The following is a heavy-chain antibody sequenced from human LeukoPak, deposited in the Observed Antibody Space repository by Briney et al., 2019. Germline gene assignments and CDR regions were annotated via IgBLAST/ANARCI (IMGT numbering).Heavy chain of an antibody. Sequence: ASVKVSCKASGYTFTGYHMHWVRQAPGQGLEWMGWINPNSGGTNYVQKFQGRVTMTRDTSISTAYMELSRLRSDDTAVYYCARVGPYDSSGYYGYWGQGTLVTVSS. J-gene: IGHJ4*02. CDR1: GYTFTGYH. D-gene: IGHD3-22*01. CDR3: ARVGPYDSSGYYGY. V-gene: IGHV1-2*02. CDR2: INPNSGGT.